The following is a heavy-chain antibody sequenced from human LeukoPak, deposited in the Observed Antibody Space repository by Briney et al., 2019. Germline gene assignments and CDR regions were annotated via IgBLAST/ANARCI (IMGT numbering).Heavy chain of an antibody. V-gene: IGHV1-46*01. D-gene: IGHD5-12*01. CDR2: INPSGGST. J-gene: IGHJ6*02. CDR1: GYTFTSYY. Sequence: ASVKVSCKASGYTFTSYYMHWVRRAPGQGLEWMGIINPSGGSTSYAQKFQGRVTMTRDTSTSTAYMQLSSLKASDTAMYYCARQVANNYYYGMDVWGQGTTVTVSS. CDR3: ARQVANNYYYGMDV.